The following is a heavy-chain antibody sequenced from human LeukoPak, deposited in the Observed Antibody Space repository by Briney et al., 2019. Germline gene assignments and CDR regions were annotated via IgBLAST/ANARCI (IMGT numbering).Heavy chain of an antibody. J-gene: IGHJ4*01. Sequence: PEAPSHTCAVSGGSISSYNWWSWVRPPPGKGLEWIGEIYHSGSTNYSPSLKSRVTISVDKSKNQFSLKLSSVTAADTAVYYCVRSSGSYPLGYCWRQGTLVTVTS. CDR2: IYHSGST. V-gene: IGHV4-4*03. CDR3: VRSSGSYPLGYC. CDR1: GGSISSYNW. D-gene: IGHD1-26*01.